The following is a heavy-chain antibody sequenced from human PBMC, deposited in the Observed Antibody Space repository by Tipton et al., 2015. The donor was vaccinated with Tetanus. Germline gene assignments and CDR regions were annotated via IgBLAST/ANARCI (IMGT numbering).Heavy chain of an antibody. CDR1: GGSINSGRYY. CDR2: IYSSGST. D-gene: IGHD2-8*01. CDR3: ARDHRLSASYAGWFDP. V-gene: IGHV4-31*03. Sequence: TLSLTYTVSGGSINSGRYYWTWIRQHPGKGLEWIGYIYSSGSTYYNPSLKSRVTISVDTSRNQFSLRLKSVTPADTAMYYCARDHRLSASYAGWFDPWGQGTLVTVSS. J-gene: IGHJ5*02.